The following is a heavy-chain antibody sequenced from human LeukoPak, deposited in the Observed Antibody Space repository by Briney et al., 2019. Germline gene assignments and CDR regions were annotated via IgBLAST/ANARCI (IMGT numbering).Heavy chain of an antibody. CDR3: ARYGHSPFFDY. V-gene: IGHV1-46*01. CDR1: GYTFTNYH. J-gene: IGHJ4*02. Sequence: ASVKVSCKASGYTFTNYHMNWVRQAPGQGLEWMGIINPSGGSTTNAQKFQGKVIMTRDMSTSTVYIALSSLRSEDTAVYFCARYGHSPFFDYWGQGTLVIVSS. D-gene: IGHD4-17*01. CDR2: INPSGGST.